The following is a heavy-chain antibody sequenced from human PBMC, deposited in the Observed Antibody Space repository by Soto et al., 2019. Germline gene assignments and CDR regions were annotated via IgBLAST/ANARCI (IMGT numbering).Heavy chain of an antibody. CDR3: AKAESGSYCAY. J-gene: IGHJ4*02. D-gene: IGHD1-26*01. V-gene: IGHV3-23*01. Sequence: EVQLLESGGGLVQPGGSLRLSCAASGFTFSSYAMTWVRQAPGKGLEWVSTISASGGGTYYGDSVKGRFTISRDISKNTLYLQMNSLGAEDTAVYYCAKAESGSYCAYWGQGTLVTVSS. CDR2: ISASGGGT. CDR1: GFTFSSYA.